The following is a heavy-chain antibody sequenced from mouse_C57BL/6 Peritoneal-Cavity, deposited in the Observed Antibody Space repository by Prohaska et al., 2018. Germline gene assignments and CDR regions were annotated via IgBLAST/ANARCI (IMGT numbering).Heavy chain of an antibody. J-gene: IGHJ2*01. CDR2: IRNKANGYTT. D-gene: IGHD1-1*01. Sequence: EVKLVESGGGLVQPGGSLSLSCAASGFTFTDYYMSWVRQPPGKALEWLGGIRNKANGYTTEYSASVKGRFTISRDNSQSILYLQMNALRAEDSATYYCARSTVVFDYWGQGTTLTVSS. CDR3: ARSTVVFDY. V-gene: IGHV7-3*01. CDR1: GFTFTDYY.